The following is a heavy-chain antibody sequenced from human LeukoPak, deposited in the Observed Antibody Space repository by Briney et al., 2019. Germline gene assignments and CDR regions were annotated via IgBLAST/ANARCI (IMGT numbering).Heavy chain of an antibody. CDR3: AKSHGYSYGFNY. Sequence: GGSLRLSCAASGFTFSSYAMSWVRQAPGKGLEWVSVIYSGGRPYYADSVKGRFTISRDNSKNTLYLQMTSLRAEDTAVYYCAKSHGYSYGFNYWGQGTLVTVSS. CDR1: GFTFSSYA. J-gene: IGHJ4*02. CDR2: IYSGGRP. D-gene: IGHD5-18*01. V-gene: IGHV3-66*01.